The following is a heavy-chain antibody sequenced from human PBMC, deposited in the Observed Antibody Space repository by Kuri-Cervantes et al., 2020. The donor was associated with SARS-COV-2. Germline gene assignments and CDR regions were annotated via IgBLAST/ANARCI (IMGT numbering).Heavy chain of an antibody. CDR3: ARDGSGGDADY. CDR1: GGSFSGYY. Sequence: ESLKISCAVYGGSFSGYYWSWIRQPPGKGLEWIGEINHSGSTNYSPSLKSRVTISVDRSKNQFSLKLSSVTAADTAVYYCARDGSGGDADYWGQGTLVTVSS. V-gene: IGHV4-34*01. D-gene: IGHD2-15*01. J-gene: IGHJ4*02. CDR2: INHSGST.